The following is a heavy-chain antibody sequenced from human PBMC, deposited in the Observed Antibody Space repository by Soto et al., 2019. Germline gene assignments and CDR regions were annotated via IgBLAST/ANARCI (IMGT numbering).Heavy chain of an antibody. V-gene: IGHV3-23*01. Sequence: GGSLRLSCAASGFTFSSYAMSWVRQAPGKGLEWVSAISGSGGSTYYADSVKGRFTISRDNSKNTLYLQMNSLRAEDTAVYYCARDLRGLGYCSGGSCNYWGQGTLVTVSS. CDR2: ISGSGGST. J-gene: IGHJ4*02. D-gene: IGHD2-15*01. CDR1: GFTFSSYA. CDR3: ARDLRGLGYCSGGSCNY.